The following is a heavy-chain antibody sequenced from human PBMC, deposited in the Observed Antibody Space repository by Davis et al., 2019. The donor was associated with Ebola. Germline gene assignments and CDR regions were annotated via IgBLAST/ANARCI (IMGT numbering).Heavy chain of an antibody. D-gene: IGHD3-9*01. CDR3: ARVNAMTGYSRFDS. CDR1: GFTFSSYS. V-gene: IGHV3-21*04. J-gene: IGHJ5*01. CDR2: ISSSSNYI. Sequence: GGSLRLSCAASGFTFSSYSMNWVRQAPGKGLEWVSFISSSSNYIYYADSVKVRFTTSRDNAKNSLFLQMNSLRAEDTAFYHCARVNAMTGYSRFDSWGQGTLVTVSS.